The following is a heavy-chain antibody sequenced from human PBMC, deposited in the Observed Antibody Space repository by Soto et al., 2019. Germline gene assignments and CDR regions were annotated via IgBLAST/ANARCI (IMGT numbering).Heavy chain of an antibody. CDR1: GGSISSGGYY. J-gene: IGHJ4*02. CDR2: IYYSGST. CDR3: ARERGYCSGGSCYSGWNFALPDY. V-gene: IGHV4-31*03. D-gene: IGHD2-15*01. Sequence: SETLSLTCTVSGGSISSGGYYWSWIRQHPGKGLEWIGYIYYSGSTYYNPSLKSRVTISVDTSKNQFSLKLSSVTAADTAVYYCARERGYCSGGSCYSGWNFALPDYWGQGTLVTVSS.